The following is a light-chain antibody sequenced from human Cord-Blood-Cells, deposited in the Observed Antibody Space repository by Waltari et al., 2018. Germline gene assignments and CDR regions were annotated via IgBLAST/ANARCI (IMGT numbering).Light chain of an antibody. Sequence: DIQMTQSPSSLSASVGERVTITCRESQSISSYLNWYQQKPGKAPKLLIYAASSLQSGVPSRFSGSGSGTDFTLTISSLQPEDFATYYCQQSYSTPFTFGPGTKVDIK. CDR2: AAS. CDR1: QSISSY. V-gene: IGKV1-39*01. CDR3: QQSYSTPFT. J-gene: IGKJ3*01.